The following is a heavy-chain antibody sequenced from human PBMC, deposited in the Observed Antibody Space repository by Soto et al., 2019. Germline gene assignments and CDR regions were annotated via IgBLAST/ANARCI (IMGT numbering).Heavy chain of an antibody. Sequence: HPGGSLRLSCAASGFTFSSYSMNWVRQAPGKGLEWVSYISSSSSTIYYADSVKGRFTISRDNAKNSLYLQMNSLRDEDTAVYYCARDFSSITQKSSSPKIYYYYGMDVWGQGTTVTVPS. CDR3: ARDFSSITQKSSSPKIYYYYGMDV. CDR2: ISSSSSTI. J-gene: IGHJ6*02. CDR1: GFTFSSYS. D-gene: IGHD6-6*01. V-gene: IGHV3-48*02.